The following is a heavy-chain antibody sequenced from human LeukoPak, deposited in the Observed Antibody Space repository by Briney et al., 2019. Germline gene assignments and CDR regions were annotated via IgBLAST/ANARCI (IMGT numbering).Heavy chain of an antibody. D-gene: IGHD4-17*01. Sequence: GRSLRLSCVGSGFTFSDYAIHWVRQAPGKGLEWVAVASHDEVGKQFADSVKGRFALSRDNSRDSVHLQMNRLRDEDTGVYFCAKDRGYGEHEPFESWGQGSLVTVSS. CDR1: GFTFSDYA. V-gene: IGHV3-30*18. CDR3: AKDRGYGEHEPFES. J-gene: IGHJ4*02. CDR2: ASHDEVGK.